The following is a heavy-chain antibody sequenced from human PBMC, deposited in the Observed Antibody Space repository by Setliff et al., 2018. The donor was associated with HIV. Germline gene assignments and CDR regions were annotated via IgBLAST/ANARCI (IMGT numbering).Heavy chain of an antibody. CDR3: TTLVGANPWHGAFDI. V-gene: IGHV1-46*01. J-gene: IGHJ3*02. D-gene: IGHD1-26*01. Sequence: GASVKVSCKASGYTFTRYYMHWVRQAPGQGLERMGMISPSGISTSYAQKFQGRVTMTRDTSTSTAYMELNSLKTEDTAVYYCTTLVGANPWHGAFDIWGHGTMVTVSS. CDR2: ISPSGIST. CDR1: GYTFTRYY.